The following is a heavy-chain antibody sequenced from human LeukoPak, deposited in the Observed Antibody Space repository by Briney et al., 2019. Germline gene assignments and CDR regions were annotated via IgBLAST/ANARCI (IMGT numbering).Heavy chain of an antibody. CDR1: GGSINNYY. D-gene: IGHD3-22*01. V-gene: IGHV4-59*01. CDR2: IYYSGST. CDR3: AQSYDSSGFYNY. Sequence: PSETLSLTCTVSGGSINNYYWSWIRQPPGKGLEWIGYIYYSGSTNYNPSLKSRVTISVDTSKNQFSLKLSSVTAADTAVYYCAQSYDSSGFYNYWGQGTLVTVSP. J-gene: IGHJ4*02.